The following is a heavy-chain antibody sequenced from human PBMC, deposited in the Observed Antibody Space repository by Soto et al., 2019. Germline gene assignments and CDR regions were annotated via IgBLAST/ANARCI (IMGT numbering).Heavy chain of an antibody. CDR3: ARETEQWPDYYYGMDV. CDR2: ISYDGSNK. D-gene: IGHD6-19*01. V-gene: IGHV3-30-3*01. CDR1: GFTFSSYA. J-gene: IGHJ6*02. Sequence: QVQLVESGGGVVQPGRSLRLSCAASGFTFSSYAMHWVRQAPGKGLEWVAVISYDGSNKYYADSVKGRFTISRDNSKNTLYLQMNSLRAEDTAVYYCARETEQWPDYYYGMDVWGQGTTVTVSS.